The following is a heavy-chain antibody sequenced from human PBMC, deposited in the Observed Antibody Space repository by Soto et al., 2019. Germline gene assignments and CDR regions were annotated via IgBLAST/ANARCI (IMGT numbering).Heavy chain of an antibody. J-gene: IGHJ4*02. CDR3: AKDRAGPFDY. Sequence: GGSLRLSCAGSRLIFSGYGMHWVRQAPGKGLEWVAVISYDGSQKYYSDSVKGRFTISRDNSKNTLYLQMNSLRSEDTAVYYCAKDRAGPFDYWGQGTLVTVSS. CDR2: ISYDGSQK. CDR1: RLIFSGYG. V-gene: IGHV3-30*18.